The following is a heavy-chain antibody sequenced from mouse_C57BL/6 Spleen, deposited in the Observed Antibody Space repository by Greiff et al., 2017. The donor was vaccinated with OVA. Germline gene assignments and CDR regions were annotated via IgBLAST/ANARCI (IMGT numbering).Heavy chain of an antibody. CDR2: INPNYGTT. CDR3: ERGRTGTVYYFDY. Sequence: VQLQQSGPELVKPGASVKISCKASGYSFTDYNMNWVKQSNGKSLEWIGVINPNYGTTSYNQKFKGKATLTVDQSSSTAYMQLNSLTSEDSAVYDCERGRTGTVYYFDYWGQGTTLTVSS. D-gene: IGHD4-1*01. V-gene: IGHV1-39*01. CDR1: GYSFTDYN. J-gene: IGHJ2*01.